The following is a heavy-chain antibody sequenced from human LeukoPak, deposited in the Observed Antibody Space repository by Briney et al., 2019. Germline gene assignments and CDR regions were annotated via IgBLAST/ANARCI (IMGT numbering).Heavy chain of an antibody. CDR2: IYYSGST. V-gene: IGHV4-61*01. J-gene: IGHJ6*02. CDR3: ARETYYYDSSGYYYYYYGMDV. CDR1: GGSVSSGSYY. Sequence: SETLSLTCTVSGGSVSSGSYYWSWIRQPPGKGLEWIGSIYYSGSTNYNPSLKSRATISVDTSKNQFSLKLSSVTAADTAVYYCARETYYYDSSGYYYYYYGMDVWGQGTTVTVSS. D-gene: IGHD3-22*01.